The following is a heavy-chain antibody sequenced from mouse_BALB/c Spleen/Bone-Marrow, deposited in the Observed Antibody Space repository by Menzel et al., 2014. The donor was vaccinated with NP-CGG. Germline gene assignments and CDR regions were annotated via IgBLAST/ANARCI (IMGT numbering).Heavy chain of an antibody. CDR2: INPGSGGT. V-gene: IGHV1-54*01. CDR3: ARIYYGNYY. D-gene: IGHD2-1*01. J-gene: IGHJ2*01. Sequence: LEESGAELVRPGTSVKVSCKASGYAFTNYLIEWVKQRPGQGLEWIGVINPGSGGTNYNEKFKGKATLTAGKSSSTAYMQLSSLTSDDSAVYFCARIYYGNYYWGQGTTLTVSS. CDR1: GYAFTNYL.